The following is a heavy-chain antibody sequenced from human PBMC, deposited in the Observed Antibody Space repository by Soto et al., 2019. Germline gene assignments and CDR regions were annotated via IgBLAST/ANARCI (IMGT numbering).Heavy chain of an antibody. Sequence: PGGSLRLSCAASGLTFSSYGMHWVRQAPGKGLEWVAVISYDGSNKYYADSVKGRFTISRDNSKNTLYLQMNSLRAEDTAVYYCATVEEAGTDYWGQGTLVTVSS. J-gene: IGHJ4*02. D-gene: IGHD6-13*01. V-gene: IGHV3-30*03. CDR3: ATVEEAGTDY. CDR1: GLTFSSYG. CDR2: ISYDGSNK.